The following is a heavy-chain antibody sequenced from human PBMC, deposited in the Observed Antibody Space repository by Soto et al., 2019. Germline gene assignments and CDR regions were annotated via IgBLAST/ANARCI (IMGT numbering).Heavy chain of an antibody. CDR3: AGFPPGSAAKGAFDI. CDR2: IIPILGIA. D-gene: IGHD6-25*01. CDR1: GGTFSSYT. Sequence: QVQLVQSGAEVKKPGSSVKVSCKASGGTFSSYTISWVRQAPGQGLEWMGRIIPILGIANYAQKFQGRVTITADKTTSTAYMELSSLRSEDTAVYYCAGFPPGSAAKGAFDIWGQGTMVTVSS. V-gene: IGHV1-69*02. J-gene: IGHJ3*02.